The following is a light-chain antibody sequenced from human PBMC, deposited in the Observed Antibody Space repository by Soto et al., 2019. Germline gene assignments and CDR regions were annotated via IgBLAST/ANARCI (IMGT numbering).Light chain of an antibody. J-gene: IGLJ2*01. V-gene: IGLV4-69*01. CDR1: SGHSNYA. CDR2: VNSDGSH. Sequence: QSVLTQSPSASASLGASVKLTCTLSSGHSNYAIAWHQQQSEKGPRYLMKVNSDGSHSKGDGITDRFSGSSSGAERYFTISSIQSEDEADYYCQTWGSGIVVFGGGTKLTVL. CDR3: QTWGSGIVV.